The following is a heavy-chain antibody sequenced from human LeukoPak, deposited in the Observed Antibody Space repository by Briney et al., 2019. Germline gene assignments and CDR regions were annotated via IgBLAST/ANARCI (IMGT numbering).Heavy chain of an antibody. J-gene: IGHJ4*02. CDR2: ISGLGDST. CDR3: AKVPDAYTHGY. D-gene: IGHD4-11*01. V-gene: IGHV3-23*01. Sequence: GGSLRLSCAASGFPFSDSAMSWVRQVPGKGLEWVSTISGLGDSTDYADSVKGRFSVSRDNSKNTLYLQMNSLRAKDTAIYYCAKVPDAYTHGYWGQGTLVTVSS. CDR1: GFPFSDSA.